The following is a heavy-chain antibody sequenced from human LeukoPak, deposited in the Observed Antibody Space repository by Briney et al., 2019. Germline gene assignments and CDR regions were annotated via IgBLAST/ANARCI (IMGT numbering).Heavy chain of an antibody. CDR2: IYYGGST. J-gene: IGHJ2*01. CDR3: ARDLVNYDILTGYYSRNWYFDL. V-gene: IGHV4-39*07. Sequence: SETLSLTCTVSGGSISSSSYYWGWIRQPPGKGLEWIGSIYYGGSTYYNPSLKSRVTISVDTSKNQFSLRLSSVTAADTAVYYCARDLVNYDILTGYYSRNWYFDLWGRGTLVTVSS. CDR1: GGSISSSSYY. D-gene: IGHD3-9*01.